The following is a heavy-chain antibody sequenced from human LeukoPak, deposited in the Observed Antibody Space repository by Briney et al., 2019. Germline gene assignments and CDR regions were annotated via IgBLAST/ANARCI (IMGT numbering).Heavy chain of an antibody. CDR3: AKDRWGAVASFDY. CDR2: IRYDGNNK. D-gene: IGHD6-19*01. CDR1: GFPFSDYV. Sequence: GGSLRLSCAASGFPFSDYVMHWVRQAPGRGLEWVSVIRYDGNNKYYADSVKGRFTISRDNSKNTLYLQMNSLESEDTAVYYCAKDRWGAVASFDYWGQGTLVTVSS. V-gene: IGHV3-30*02. J-gene: IGHJ4*02.